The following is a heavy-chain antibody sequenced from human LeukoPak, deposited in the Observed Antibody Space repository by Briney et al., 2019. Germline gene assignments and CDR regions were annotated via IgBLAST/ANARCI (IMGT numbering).Heavy chain of an antibody. Sequence: ASVKVSCKASGGTFSSYAISWVRQAPGQGLEWMGWISPYNGNTNYAQNVQGRVTMTTDTSTSTAYMELRRLRSDDTAVYYCATVGGYSYGFDSWGQGTLVTVSS. CDR3: ATVGGYSYGFDS. J-gene: IGHJ4*02. CDR2: ISPYNGNT. D-gene: IGHD5-18*01. CDR1: GGTFSSYA. V-gene: IGHV1-18*01.